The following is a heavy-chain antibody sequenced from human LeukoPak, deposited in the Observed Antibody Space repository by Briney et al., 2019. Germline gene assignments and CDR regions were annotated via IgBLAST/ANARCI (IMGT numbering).Heavy chain of an antibody. J-gene: IGHJ4*02. D-gene: IGHD5-18*01. CDR3: AKDIRRGNNYGYDQFAY. V-gene: IGHV3-30*02. CDR1: GFTFSNYG. Sequence: GGSLRLSCAASGFTFSNYGMHWARQAPGKGLGWVAFIRFVGSDHSYADSVKGRFTISRDNSRNTLYRQMNSLRAEDTAVYYWAKDIRRGNNYGYDQFAYWGLGTLVTVSS. CDR2: IRFVGSDH.